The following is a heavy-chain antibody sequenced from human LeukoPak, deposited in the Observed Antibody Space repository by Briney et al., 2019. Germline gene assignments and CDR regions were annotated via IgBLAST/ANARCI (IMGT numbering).Heavy chain of an antibody. D-gene: IGHD6-19*01. CDR3: AKDAGRSGWYNWFDP. J-gene: IGHJ5*02. Sequence: GGSLRLSCAASGFTFSSYAMSWFRQAPGKGLDWSSAISGSGGSTYYADSVKGRFTISRDNSKNTLYLQMNSLRAEDTAVYYCAKDAGRSGWYNWFDPWGQGTLVTVSS. CDR2: ISGSGGST. CDR1: GFTFSSYA. V-gene: IGHV3-23*01.